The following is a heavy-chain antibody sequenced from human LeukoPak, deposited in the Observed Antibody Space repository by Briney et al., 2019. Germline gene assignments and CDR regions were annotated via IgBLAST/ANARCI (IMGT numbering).Heavy chain of an antibody. CDR2: IYSGGST. Sequence: GGSLRLSCAASGFTVSSNYMSWVRQAPGKGLEWVSIIYSGGSTFYADSVKGRFTISRDSSKTTLYLQMNSLRAEDTAVYYCARDGYSYGRGYMDVWGKGTTVTASS. D-gene: IGHD5-18*01. CDR3: ARDGYSYGRGYMDV. CDR1: GFTVSSNY. V-gene: IGHV3-53*01. J-gene: IGHJ6*03.